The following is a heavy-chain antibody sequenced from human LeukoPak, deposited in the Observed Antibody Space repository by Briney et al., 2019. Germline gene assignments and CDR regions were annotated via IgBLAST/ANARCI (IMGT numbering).Heavy chain of an antibody. Sequence: PGGSLRLSCAASGFTFSSYSMNWVRQAPGKGLEWVSSISSSSSYIYYADSVKGRFTISRDNAKNSLYLQMNSLRAEDTAVYYCARDRSPFYYDSSGYSYWGQGTLVTVSS. D-gene: IGHD3-22*01. J-gene: IGHJ4*02. CDR1: GFTFSSYS. V-gene: IGHV3-21*01. CDR3: ARDRSPFYYDSSGYSY. CDR2: ISSSSSYI.